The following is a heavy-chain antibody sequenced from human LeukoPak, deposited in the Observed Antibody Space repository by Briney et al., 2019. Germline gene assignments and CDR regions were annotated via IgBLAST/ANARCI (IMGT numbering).Heavy chain of an antibody. CDR1: GFTFSSYA. V-gene: IGHV3-23*01. D-gene: IGHD3-9*01. CDR2: ISGSGGST. CDR3: AKDVRYFDWSPY. Sequence: GGSLRLSCAASGFTFSSYAMSWVRQAPGKGLEWVSAISGSGGSTYYADSVKGRFTISRDNSKNTLYLQMNSLRAEDAAVYYCAKDVRYFDWSPYWGQGTLVTVSS. J-gene: IGHJ4*02.